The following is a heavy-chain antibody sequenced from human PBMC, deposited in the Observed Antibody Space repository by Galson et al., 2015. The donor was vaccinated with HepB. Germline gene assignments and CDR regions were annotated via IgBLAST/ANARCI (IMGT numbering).Heavy chain of an antibody. CDR2: ISSSSSTI. CDR3: ARTRHYYDSSGYYG. CDR1: GFTFSSYS. D-gene: IGHD3-22*01. Sequence: SLRLSCAASGFTFSSYSMNWVRQAPGKGLEWVSYISSSSSTIYYADSVKGRFTISRDNAKNSLYLQMNSLRDEDTAVYYCARTRHYYDSSGYYGWGQGTLVTVSS. J-gene: IGHJ4*02. V-gene: IGHV3-48*02.